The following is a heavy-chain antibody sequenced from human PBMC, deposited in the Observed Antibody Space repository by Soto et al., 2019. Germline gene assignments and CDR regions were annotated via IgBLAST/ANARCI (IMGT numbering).Heavy chain of an antibody. CDR1: GGSISDISYC. D-gene: IGHD2-15*01. J-gene: IGHJ5*02. CDR2: MFYSGAT. Sequence: SETLSLTCTVSGGSISDISYCWGWIRQPPGKGLQWIGCMFYSGATYYNPSLKNRVTLSVDTSNNEFSLKLVSVTAPDTAVYYCAGHKSGSDWLDPWGQGTLVTVSS. V-gene: IGHV4-39*01. CDR3: AGHKSGSDWLDP.